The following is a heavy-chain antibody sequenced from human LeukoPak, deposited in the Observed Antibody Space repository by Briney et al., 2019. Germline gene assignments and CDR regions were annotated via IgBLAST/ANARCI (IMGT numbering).Heavy chain of an antibody. CDR3: AKMQCYFDY. J-gene: IGHJ4*02. CDR2: ITGDGTTT. V-gene: IGHV3-23*01. CDR1: GLTFSSYG. Sequence: GGSLRLSCEASGLTFSSYGMSWVRQAPGKGLQWVSAITGDGTTTYYADSVKGWFTISRDNSKNMLYLQMSSLRAADTAVYYCAKMQCYFDYWGQGTLVHVSS.